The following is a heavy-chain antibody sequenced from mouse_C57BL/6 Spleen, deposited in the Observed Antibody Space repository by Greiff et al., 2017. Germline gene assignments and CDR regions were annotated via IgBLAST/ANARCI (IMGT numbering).Heavy chain of an antibody. J-gene: IGHJ3*01. CDR1: GYTFTSYW. D-gene: IGHD1-1*01. CDR3: ARKDYGSSSLPY. Sequence: VKLMESGAELVKPGASVKLSCKASGYTFTSYWMHWVKQRPGQGLEWIGMIHPNSGSTNYNEKFKSKATLTVDKSSSTAYMQLSSLTSEDSAVYYCARKDYGSSSLPYWGQGTLVTVSA. V-gene: IGHV1-64*01. CDR2: IHPNSGST.